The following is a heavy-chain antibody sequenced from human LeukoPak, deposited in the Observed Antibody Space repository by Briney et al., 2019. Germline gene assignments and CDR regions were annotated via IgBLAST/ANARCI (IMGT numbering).Heavy chain of an antibody. V-gene: IGHV3-53*01. J-gene: IGHJ4*02. CDR1: GFTVSSNY. CDR2: IYSGGST. CDR3: ARERFRSGWYDY. Sequence: GGSLRLSCAASGFTVSSNYMSWVRKAPGTGLEWVSVIYSGGSTYYADSVKGRFTISRDNSKNTLYLQMNSLRAEDTAVYYCARERFRSGWYDYWGQGTLVTVSS. D-gene: IGHD6-19*01.